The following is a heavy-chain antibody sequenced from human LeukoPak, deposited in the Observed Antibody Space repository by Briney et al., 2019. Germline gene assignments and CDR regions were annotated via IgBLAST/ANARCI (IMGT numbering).Heavy chain of an antibody. Sequence: PSETLSLTCTVSGGSINSYYWGWIRQPPGKGMEYIGHIYYSGSTDYNPSLKSRVTISVDTSKNQFSLKLSSVTAADTAVYYCARGALWFGESPFDYWGQGTLVTVSS. V-gene: IGHV4-59*12. J-gene: IGHJ4*02. CDR1: GGSINSYY. D-gene: IGHD3-10*01. CDR2: IYYSGST. CDR3: ARGALWFGESPFDY.